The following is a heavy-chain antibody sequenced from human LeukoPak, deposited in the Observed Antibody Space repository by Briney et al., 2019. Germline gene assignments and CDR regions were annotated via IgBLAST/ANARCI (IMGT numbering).Heavy chain of an antibody. CDR2: IIPIFGTA. J-gene: IGHJ6*03. CDR1: GFTFSSYA. CDR3: ARVVGEEVRGVLAYYYYMDV. Sequence: GGSLRLSCAASGFTFSSYAISWVRQAPGQGLEWMGGIIPIFGTANYAQKFQGRVTITADESTSTAYMELSSLRSEDTAVYYCARVVGEEVRGVLAYYYYMDVWGKGTTVTVSS. D-gene: IGHD3-10*01. V-gene: IGHV1-69*01.